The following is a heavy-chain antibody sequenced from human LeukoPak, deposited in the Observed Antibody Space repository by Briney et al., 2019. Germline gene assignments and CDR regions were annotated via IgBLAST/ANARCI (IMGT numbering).Heavy chain of an antibody. CDR3: ARVTTAWYVIGY. CDR1: GGSISSDY. V-gene: IGHV4-59*01. D-gene: IGHD6-13*01. J-gene: IGHJ4*02. CDR2: IYYSEST. Sequence: PSETLSLTCTVSGGSISSDYWSWIRQSPGKGLEWIGYIYYSESTYYNPSLKSRVTISVDTSKTQFSLRLSSVTAADTAIYYCARVTTAWYVIGYWGQGALVTVSS.